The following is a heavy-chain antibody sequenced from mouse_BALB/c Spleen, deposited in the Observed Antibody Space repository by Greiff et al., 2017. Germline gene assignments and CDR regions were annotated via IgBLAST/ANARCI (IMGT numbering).Heavy chain of an antibody. V-gene: IGHV3-2*02. Sequence: EVKLVESGPGLVKPSQSLSLTCTVTGYSITSDYAWNWIRQFPGNKLEWMGYISYSGSTSYNPSLKSRISITRDTSKNQFFLQLNSVTTEDTATYYCASSYYGSSPYWYFDVWGAGTTVTVSS. CDR1: GYSITSDYA. CDR3: ASSYYGSSPYWYFDV. D-gene: IGHD1-1*01. CDR2: ISYSGST. J-gene: IGHJ1*01.